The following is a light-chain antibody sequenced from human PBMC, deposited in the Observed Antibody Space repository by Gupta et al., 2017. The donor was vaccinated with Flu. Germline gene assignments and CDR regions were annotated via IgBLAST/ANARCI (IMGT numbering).Light chain of an antibody. CDR3: QSYDSTRSGLV. V-gene: IGLV1-40*01. Sequence: QSVLTPPPSVSGAPGQRVPIPCPGSGYDIGAGYDVHWYQQLPGAAPNLLIYVNKHRPSGVPARFSGSRSATSASLATTGLQAEDEADYYCQSYDSTRSGLVFGGGTKLTVL. CDR1: GYDIGAGYD. CDR2: VNK. J-gene: IGLJ2*01.